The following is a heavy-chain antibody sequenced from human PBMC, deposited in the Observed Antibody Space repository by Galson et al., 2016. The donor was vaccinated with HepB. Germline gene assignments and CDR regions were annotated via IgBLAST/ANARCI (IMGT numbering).Heavy chain of an antibody. Sequence: QSGADVKKTGESLRISCKGSGYRFTNYWIGWVRQVPGKGLEWMGRIDPSDSFTDYSPSFQGHVTISVDKSISTAFLQWSSLKASDTAMYYCARGNLVPYYYFDYWGQGTLVTVSS. CDR2: IDPSDSFT. CDR1: GYRFTNYW. D-gene: IGHD2-2*01. J-gene: IGHJ4*02. V-gene: IGHV5-10-1*01. CDR3: ARGNLVPYYYFDY.